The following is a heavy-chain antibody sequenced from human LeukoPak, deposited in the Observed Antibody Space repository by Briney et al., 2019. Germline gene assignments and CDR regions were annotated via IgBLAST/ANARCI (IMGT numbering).Heavy chain of an antibody. CDR2: IYYTGSA. J-gene: IGHJ5*02. V-gene: IGHV4-59*01. CDR3: ARDRRGPYSSGWPTNWFDP. Sequence: PSETLSLTCTVSGAPITRYYWSWIRQPPGKGLEWIGYIYYTGSANYNPSLKSRVSISVDTSKNQFSLKLSSVTAADTAVYYCARDRRGPYSSGWPTNWFDPWGQGTLVTVSS. CDR1: GAPITRYY. D-gene: IGHD6-19*01.